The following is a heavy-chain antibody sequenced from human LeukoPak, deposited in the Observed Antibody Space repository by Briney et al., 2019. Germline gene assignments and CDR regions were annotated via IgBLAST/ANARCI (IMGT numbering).Heavy chain of an antibody. V-gene: IGHV3-74*01. CDR3: AKDMHYYYYGMDV. CDR2: INGGGSGT. Sequence: GGSLRLSCAASGFNFASNWMHWVRQTPGKGLMWVSRINGGGSGTSYADSVEGRFTISRDNAKNSLYLQMNSLRAEDTALYYCAKDMHYYYYGMDVWGQGTTVTVSS. J-gene: IGHJ6*02. D-gene: IGHD2-2*01. CDR1: GFNFASNW.